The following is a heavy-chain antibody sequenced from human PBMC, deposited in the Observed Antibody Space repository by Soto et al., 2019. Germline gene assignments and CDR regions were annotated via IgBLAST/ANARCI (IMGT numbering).Heavy chain of an antibody. CDR1: GFPFSSYW. CDR2: IGGDGVTT. D-gene: IGHD3-9*01. Sequence: EVQLVESGGDLVQRGGSLRLSCAASGFPFSSYWMHWVRHTPGKGLEWVARIGGDGVTTYYEDSVTGRVTVSRDNAKKTLSLQISGLRAEDTAVDYSAREYYGLLTGYYTDYWGQGTLVSVSS. J-gene: IGHJ4*02. V-gene: IGHV3-74*01. CDR3: AREYYGLLTGYYTDY.